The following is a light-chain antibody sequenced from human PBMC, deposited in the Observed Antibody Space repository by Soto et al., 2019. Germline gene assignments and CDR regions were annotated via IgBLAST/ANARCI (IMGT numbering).Light chain of an antibody. J-gene: IGLJ3*02. Sequence: QSVLTQPPSVSGAPGQRVTISCTGSSSDIGAHYDVHWYQQLPGTAPKLLIYGNNNRPSGVPDRFSGSKSGTSASLAITGLQGEYEADYYCQSYDDSLSGWVFGGGTKLTVL. V-gene: IGLV1-40*01. CDR3: QSYDDSLSGWV. CDR1: SSDIGAHYD. CDR2: GNN.